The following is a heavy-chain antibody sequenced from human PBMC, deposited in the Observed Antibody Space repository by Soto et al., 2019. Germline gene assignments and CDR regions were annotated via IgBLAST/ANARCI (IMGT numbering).Heavy chain of an antibody. V-gene: IGHV3-21*01. Sequence: RGSLRLSCAASGFTFSSYSMNWVRQAPGKGLEWVSSISSSSSYIYYADSVKGRFTISRDNAKNSLYLQMNSLRAEDTAVYYWLSDFFRVGFYFDYWGQGHLVTVSS. CDR2: ISSSSSYI. CDR3: LSDFFRVGFYFDY. D-gene: IGHD3-3*01. J-gene: IGHJ4*02. CDR1: GFTFSSYS.